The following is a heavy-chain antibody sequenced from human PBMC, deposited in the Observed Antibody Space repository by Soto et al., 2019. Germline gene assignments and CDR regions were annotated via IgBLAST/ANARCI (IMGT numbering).Heavy chain of an antibody. J-gene: IGHJ3*02. CDR1: GFTFSSYA. V-gene: IGHV3-23*01. CDR2: ISGSGGST. Sequence: GGSLRLSCAASGFTFSSYAMSWVRQAPGKGLEWVSAISGSGGSTYYADSVKGRFTISRDNSKNTLYLQMNSLRAEDTAVYYCAKNRVPYSSSWYAFDIWGQGTMVTVSS. D-gene: IGHD6-13*01. CDR3: AKNRVPYSSSWYAFDI.